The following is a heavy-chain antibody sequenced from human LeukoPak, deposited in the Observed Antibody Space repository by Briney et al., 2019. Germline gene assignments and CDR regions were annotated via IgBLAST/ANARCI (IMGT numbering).Heavy chain of an antibody. CDR3: AGGYYGSGSYYKGKATPYYYYYMDV. CDR2: IIPIFGTA. J-gene: IGHJ6*03. D-gene: IGHD3-10*01. V-gene: IGHV1-69*13. Sequence: SVKVSCKASGGTFSSYAISWVRQAPGQGLEWMGGIIPIFGTANYAQKFQGRVTIIADESTSTAYMELSSLRSEDTAVYYCAGGYYGSGSYYKGKATPYYYYYMDVWGKGTTVTVSS. CDR1: GGTFSSYA.